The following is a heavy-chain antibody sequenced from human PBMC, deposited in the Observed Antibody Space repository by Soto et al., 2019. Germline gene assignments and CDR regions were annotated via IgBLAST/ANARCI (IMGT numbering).Heavy chain of an antibody. CDR3: ARGIWERSSGWYYFDS. J-gene: IGHJ4*02. V-gene: IGHV1-3*01. Sequence: QVPLVQSGADVTKPGASVRISCKASGYTFTNYAVNWMRQAPGQSLEWMGWINAGNGHTKYSQKYQGRIVLTRDASATTVYMELSSLTSEDTALYFCARGIWERSSGWYYFDSWGQGTLVTVSS. CDR1: GYTFTNYA. CDR2: INAGNGHT. D-gene: IGHD6-19*01.